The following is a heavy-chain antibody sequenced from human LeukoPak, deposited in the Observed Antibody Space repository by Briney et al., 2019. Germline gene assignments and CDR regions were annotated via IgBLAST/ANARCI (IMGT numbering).Heavy chain of an antibody. D-gene: IGHD6-13*01. CDR3: AQFSAALAAFDI. CDR2: ISAYNGNT. CDR1: GYTFTSYG. J-gene: IGHJ3*02. Sequence: GASVKVSCKASGYTFTSYGISWVRQAPGQGLEWMGWISAYNGNTNYAQKLQGRVTMTRNTSISTSYMELSSLRSEDTAVYYCAQFSAALAAFDIWGQGTMVTVSS. V-gene: IGHV1-18*01.